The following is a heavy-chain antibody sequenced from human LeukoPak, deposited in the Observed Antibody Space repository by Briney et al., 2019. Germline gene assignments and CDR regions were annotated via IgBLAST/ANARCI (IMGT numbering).Heavy chain of an antibody. CDR1: GSTITSYG. Sequence: SVQVSFKGTGSTITSYGITWVGQAFGKGLDGMGWISAYNGNTNYAQKLQGRVTMTTDTSTSTAYMELRSLRSDDTAVYYCARDRGSGWSRYYYYMDVWGKGTTVTVSS. V-gene: IGHV1-18*01. CDR2: ISAYNGNT. CDR3: ARDRGSGWSRYYYYMDV. J-gene: IGHJ6*03. D-gene: IGHD6-19*01.